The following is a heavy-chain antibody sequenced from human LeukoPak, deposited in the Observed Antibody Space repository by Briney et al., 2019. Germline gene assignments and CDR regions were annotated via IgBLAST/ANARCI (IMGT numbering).Heavy chain of an antibody. V-gene: IGHV1-69*05. D-gene: IGHD6-19*01. J-gene: IGHJ4*02. CDR2: IIPIFGTA. CDR1: GGTFSSYD. CDR3: ARGRTRSSGSYGY. Sequence: SVKVSCKASGGTFSSYDISWVRQAPGQGLEWMGRIIPIFGTANYAQKSQGRVTINTDESTSTDYMEMSRLRCEDTGVNYWARGRTRSSGSYGYWGQGTLVTVSS.